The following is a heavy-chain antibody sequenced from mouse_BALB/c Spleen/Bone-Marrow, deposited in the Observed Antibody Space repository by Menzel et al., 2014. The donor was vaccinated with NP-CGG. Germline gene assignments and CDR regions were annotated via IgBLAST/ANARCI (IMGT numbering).Heavy chain of an antibody. CDR1: GYTFTRYY. D-gene: IGHD2-2*01. V-gene: IGHV1S56*01. Sequence: VQLQQSGPELVKPGASVGISCKASGYTFTRYYIQWMKQRPGQGLEWIGWIYPGNVNTKYNEKFKGKATLTADKSSSTAYMQLSSLTSEDSAVYFCAMWLRRDYYAMDYWGQGTSVTVSS. J-gene: IGHJ4*01. CDR3: AMWLRRDYYAMDY. CDR2: IYPGNVNT.